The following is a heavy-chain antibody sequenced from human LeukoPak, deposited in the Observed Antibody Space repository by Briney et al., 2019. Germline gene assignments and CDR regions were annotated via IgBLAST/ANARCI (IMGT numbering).Heavy chain of an antibody. CDR3: ARLVMVATMEYFDY. Sequence: GGSLRLSCVASGFTFSSYAMHWVRQSPGKGLEWVAAISYDGSNKNYADSVKGRFTISRDNFKNTLYLQMNSLRAEDTAVYYCARLVMVATMEYFDYWGQGTLVTVSS. V-gene: IGHV3-30*04. CDR2: ISYDGSNK. J-gene: IGHJ4*02. D-gene: IGHD5-12*01. CDR1: GFTFSSYA.